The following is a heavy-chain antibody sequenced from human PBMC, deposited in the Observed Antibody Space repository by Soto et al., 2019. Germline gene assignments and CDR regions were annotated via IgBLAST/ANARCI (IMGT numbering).Heavy chain of an antibody. CDR1: GFTFSEYS. Sequence: GGSLRLSCSASGFTFSEYSMHWVRQAPGKGLKYVSTISSDGDITYYADSVKGRFTISRDNSKNTLYLQMNSLRPEDTAVYYCVKFSTFYDILTGYYSTNFFDPWGQGTLVTVSS. D-gene: IGHD3-9*01. V-gene: IGHV3-64D*06. CDR2: ISSDGDIT. CDR3: VKFSTFYDILTGYYSTNFFDP. J-gene: IGHJ5*02.